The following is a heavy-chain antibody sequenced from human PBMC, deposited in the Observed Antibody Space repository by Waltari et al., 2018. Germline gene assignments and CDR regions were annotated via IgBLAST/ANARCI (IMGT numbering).Heavy chain of an antibody. CDR3: ARGHTFGGVIVVFDY. J-gene: IGHJ4*02. CDR2: INAGNGNT. Sequence: QVQLVQSGAEVKKPGASVKVSCKASGYTFTSYAMHWVRQAPGQRLEWMGWINAGNGNTKYSPEFQGRVTITRDTSARTAYMELSSLRSEDMAVYYCARGHTFGGVIVVFDYWGQGTLVTVSS. V-gene: IGHV1-3*03. D-gene: IGHD3-16*02. CDR1: GYTFTSYA.